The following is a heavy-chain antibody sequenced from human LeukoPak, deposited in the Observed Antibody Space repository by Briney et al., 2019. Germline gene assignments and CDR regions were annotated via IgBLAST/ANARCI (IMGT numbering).Heavy chain of an antibody. CDR1: GSSFTNYW. CDR3: ARQYQDYFDY. J-gene: IGHJ4*02. Sequence: GESLKISCKGSGSSFTNYWIDWVRQMPGKGLEWMGIIYPGDSDTRYSPSFQGQVTISADKSISTAYLQWSSLKASDTAMYYCARQYQDYFDYWGQGTLVTVSS. V-gene: IGHV5-51*01. CDR2: IYPGDSDT. D-gene: IGHD2-2*01.